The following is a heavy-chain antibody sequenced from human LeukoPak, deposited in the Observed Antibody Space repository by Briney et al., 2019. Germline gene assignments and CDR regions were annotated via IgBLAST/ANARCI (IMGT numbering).Heavy chain of an antibody. CDR2: ISGSAHKI. Sequence: GGSLRLSCVASGITFSNYAVSWVRQAPEKGLDWVSVISGSAHKIRYADSVKGRFAISRDNSENIAYLQMNNLRVKDTAVYYCAGRPTGYSSGYIHWGQGTLVTVSS. V-gene: IGHV3-23*01. D-gene: IGHD5-18*01. J-gene: IGHJ4*02. CDR1: GITFSNYA. CDR3: AGRPTGYSSGYIH.